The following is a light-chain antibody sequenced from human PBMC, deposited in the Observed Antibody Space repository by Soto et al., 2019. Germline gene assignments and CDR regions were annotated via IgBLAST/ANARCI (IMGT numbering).Light chain of an antibody. CDR1: QSVSSN. Sequence: EIVMTQSPATLSVSPGGRATSECRASQSVSSNVAWYQQKPGQAPRLLIYGASTRATGIPARFSGSGSGTEFTLTISSLQSEDFAFYYCQQYNNWPPWTFGQGTKVDIK. CDR2: GAS. V-gene: IGKV3-15*01. CDR3: QQYNNWPPWT. J-gene: IGKJ1*01.